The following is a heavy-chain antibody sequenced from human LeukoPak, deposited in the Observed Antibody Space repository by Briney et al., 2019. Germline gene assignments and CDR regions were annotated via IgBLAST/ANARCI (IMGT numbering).Heavy chain of an antibody. CDR2: INPNNGGP. CDR3: ARDLSSTANWELDF. CDR1: GLTFPNYF. V-gene: IGHV1-2*06. J-gene: IGHJ4*02. D-gene: IGHD7-27*01. Sequence: ASVKVSCKASGLTFPNYFIHWVRHAPGPGVEWMGRINPNNGGPEYGQNFQGRVTMTRDTSISTVYMEVYSLTSDDTAVYYCARDLSSTANWELDFWGQGILVTVSS.